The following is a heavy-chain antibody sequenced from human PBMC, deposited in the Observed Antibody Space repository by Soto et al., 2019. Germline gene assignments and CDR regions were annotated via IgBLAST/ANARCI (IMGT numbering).Heavy chain of an antibody. Sequence: PGGSLRLSCAASGFTFSNAWINWVRQAPGKGLEWVSVIYSGGSTFYADSVKGRFTISRDNSKNTLYLQMNSLRAEDTAVYYCARDPYEHSGSSDYWGQGTLVTVSS. J-gene: IGHJ4*02. D-gene: IGHD5-12*01. V-gene: IGHV3-66*01. CDR2: IYSGGST. CDR1: GFTFSNAW. CDR3: ARDPYEHSGSSDY.